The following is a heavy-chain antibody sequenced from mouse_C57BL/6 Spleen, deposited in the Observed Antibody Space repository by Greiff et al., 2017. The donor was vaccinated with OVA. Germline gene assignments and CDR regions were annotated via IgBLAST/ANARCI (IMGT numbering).Heavy chain of an antibody. CDR1: GFSFNTYA. CDR2: IRSKSNNYAT. V-gene: IGHV10-1*01. D-gene: IGHD1-1*01. CDR3: VRHPLGSSYAMDY. J-gene: IGHJ4*01. Sequence: EVQLVESGGGLVQPKGSLKLSCAASGFSFNTYAMNWVRQAPGKGLEWVARIRSKSNNYATYYADSVKDRFTISRDDSESMLYLQMNNLKTEDTAMYYCVRHPLGSSYAMDYWGQGTSVTVSS.